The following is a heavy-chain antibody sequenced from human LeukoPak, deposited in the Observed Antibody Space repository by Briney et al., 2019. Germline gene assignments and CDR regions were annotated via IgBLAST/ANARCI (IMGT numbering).Heavy chain of an antibody. D-gene: IGHD3-22*01. CDR3: AKSWRYYDTSNYYAFDI. CDR1: GFSFSSYA. Sequence: GGSLRLSCAASGFSFSSYAMTWVRQAPGKGLEWVSSSGDNTRYADSVKGRFTMSRDNSKDTLDLQMNGLRAEDTAVYYCAKSWRYYDTSNYYAFDIWGQGTMVTVSS. V-gene: IGHV3-23*01. CDR2: SGDNT. J-gene: IGHJ3*02.